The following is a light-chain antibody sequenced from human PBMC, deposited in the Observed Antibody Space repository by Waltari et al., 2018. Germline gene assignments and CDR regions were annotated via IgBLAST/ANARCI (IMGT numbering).Light chain of an antibody. CDR1: SSYVGGYNS. V-gene: IGLV2-11*01. CDR3: CSYAGSYTSWV. CDR2: DVS. Sequence: QSALTQPRSVSGSPGQSVTLSCTGTSSYVGGYNSVSWYQQHQGKAPKLMIYDVSKRPSGVPDRFSGSKSGNTASLTISGLQAEDEADYYCCSYAGSYTSWVFGGGTKLTVL. J-gene: IGLJ3*02.